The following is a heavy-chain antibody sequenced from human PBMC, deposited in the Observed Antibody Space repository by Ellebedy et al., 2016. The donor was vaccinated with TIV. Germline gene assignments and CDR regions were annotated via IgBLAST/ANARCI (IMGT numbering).Heavy chain of an antibody. CDR2: IIPIVGIA. J-gene: IGHJ4*02. Sequence: AASVKVSCKASGGTFNNYAISWVRQAPGQGLEWMGRIIPIVGIANYALNFQGRVTITADNSTSTAYMELSSLRSDDTAVYYCARWDGYDEKFQGPFDRWGQGTLVTVSS. CDR3: ARWDGYDEKFQGPFDR. V-gene: IGHV1-69*04. D-gene: IGHD5-24*01. CDR1: GGTFNNYA.